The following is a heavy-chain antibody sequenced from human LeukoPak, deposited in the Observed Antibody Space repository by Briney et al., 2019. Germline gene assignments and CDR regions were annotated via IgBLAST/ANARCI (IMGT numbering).Heavy chain of an antibody. D-gene: IGHD3-10*01. V-gene: IGHV3-66*02. CDR3: ARDANFGGIDAFDI. Sequence: GGSPRLSCAASGFTVSSNYMSWVRQAPGKGLEWVSVIYSGGSTYYADSVKGRFTISRDNSKNTLYLQMNSLRAEDTAVYYCARDANFGGIDAFDIWGQGTMVTVSS. CDR2: IYSGGST. J-gene: IGHJ3*02. CDR1: GFTVSSNY.